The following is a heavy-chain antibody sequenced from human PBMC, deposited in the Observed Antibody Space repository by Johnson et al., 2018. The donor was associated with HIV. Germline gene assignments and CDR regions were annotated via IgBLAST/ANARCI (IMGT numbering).Heavy chain of an antibody. J-gene: IGHJ3*02. CDR3: ARDEGLDYGASLGAFDI. D-gene: IGHD4-17*01. V-gene: IGHV3-9*01. Sequence: EVQLVESGGGVVQPGRSLRLSCAASGFSFTKYAMHWVRQAPGKGLEWVSGISWNSGSIGYADSVKGRFTISRDSAKNTLYLQMNSLRAEDTALYYCARDEGLDYGASLGAFDIWGQGTMFTVSS. CDR1: GFSFTKYA. CDR2: ISWNSGSI.